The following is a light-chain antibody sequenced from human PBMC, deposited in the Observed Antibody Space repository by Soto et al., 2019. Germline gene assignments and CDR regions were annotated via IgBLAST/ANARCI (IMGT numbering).Light chain of an antibody. V-gene: IGKV3-20*01. J-gene: IGKJ5*01. CDR3: QQYGSSPPIT. Sequence: EIVLTQSPGTLSLSPVERATLSCMASQSVSNNYLAWYQQKPGQAPRLLIYGASSRATGIPDRFSGSGSGTDFTLTISRLEPEDFAVYYCQQYGSSPPITFGQGTRLEIK. CDR2: GAS. CDR1: QSVSNNY.